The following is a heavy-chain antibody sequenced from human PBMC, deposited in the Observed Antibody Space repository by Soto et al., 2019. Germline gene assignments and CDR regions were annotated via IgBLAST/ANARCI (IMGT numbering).Heavy chain of an antibody. D-gene: IGHD3-9*01. CDR1: GYIFTSYG. V-gene: IGHV1-18*04. Sequence: ASVKVSCKASGYIFTSYGITWVRQAPGQGLEWMGWISTYNGNTNYAQKLQDRVTMTTDTSTSTAYMELRSLRSDDTAVYYCARDLIVTGTYFDYWGQGTLVTVSS. CDR2: ISTYNGNT. J-gene: IGHJ4*02. CDR3: ARDLIVTGTYFDY.